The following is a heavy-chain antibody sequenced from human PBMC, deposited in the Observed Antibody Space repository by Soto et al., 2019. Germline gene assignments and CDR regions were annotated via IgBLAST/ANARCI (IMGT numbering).Heavy chain of an antibody. CDR2: IYYSGST. J-gene: IGHJ4*02. V-gene: IGHV4-59*01. CDR1: GGSISTYY. Sequence: PSETLSLTCTVSGGSISTYYWSWIRQPPGKGLEWIGYIYYSGSTNYNPSLKSRVTISVDTSKNQFSLKLSSLTAADTAVYYCARTLYSGYASGPFDYWGQGTLVTVSS. CDR3: ARTLYSGYASGPFDY. D-gene: IGHD5-12*01.